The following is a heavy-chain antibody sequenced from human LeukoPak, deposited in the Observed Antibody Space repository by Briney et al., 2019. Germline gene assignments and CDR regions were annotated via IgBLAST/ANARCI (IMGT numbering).Heavy chain of an antibody. J-gene: IGHJ6*03. CDR3: ARATYYYDISGPAPPNYYMDV. V-gene: IGHV4-61*02. CDR1: GGSISGGSFY. D-gene: IGHD3-22*01. CDR2: IYTSGST. Sequence: PSETLSLTCTVSGGSISGGSFYWSWIRQPAGKGLEWIGRIYTSGSTNYNPSLKSRVTISVDTSKNQFSLKLSSVTAADTAVYYCARATYYYDISGPAPPNYYMDVWGKGTTVTVSS.